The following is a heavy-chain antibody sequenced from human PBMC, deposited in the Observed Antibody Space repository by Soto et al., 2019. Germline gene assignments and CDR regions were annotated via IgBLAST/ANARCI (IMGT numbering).Heavy chain of an antibody. V-gene: IGHV4-39*01. Sequence: NPSETLSLTCTVSGGSISSSSYYWGWIRQPPGKGLEWIGSIYYSGSTYYNPSLKSRVTISVDTSKNQFSLKLSSVTAADTAVYYCARKPVAGMVYANNWFDPWGQGTLVTVSS. CDR2: IYYSGST. CDR3: ARKPVAGMVYANNWFDP. J-gene: IGHJ5*02. CDR1: GGSISSSSYY. D-gene: IGHD2-8*01.